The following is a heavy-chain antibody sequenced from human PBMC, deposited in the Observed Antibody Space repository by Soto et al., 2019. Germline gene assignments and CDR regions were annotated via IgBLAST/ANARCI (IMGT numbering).Heavy chain of an antibody. J-gene: IGHJ4*02. V-gene: IGHV3-33*01. CDR1: GFTFSSYG. Sequence: GSLRLSCAASGFTFSSYGMHWVRQAPGKGLEWVAVIWYDGSNKYYADSVKGRFTISRDNSKNTLYLQMNSLRAEDTAVYYCERDPYSGWPVDYWGQGTLVTVSS. CDR3: ERDPYSGWPVDY. CDR2: IWYDGSNK. D-gene: IGHD6-19*01.